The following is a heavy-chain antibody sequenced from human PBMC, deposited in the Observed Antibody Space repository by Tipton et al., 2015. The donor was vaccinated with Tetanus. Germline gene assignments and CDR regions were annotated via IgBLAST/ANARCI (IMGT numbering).Heavy chain of an antibody. CDR2: IYPGDSDT. CDR1: GYGFTYHS. V-gene: IGHV5-51*01. Sequence: QSGAEVKKPGESLKISCQGSGYGFTYHSIGWVRQMPGQGLEWMGIIYPGDSDTTYSPSFQGQVTISADKYMSTAYLQWRSLKASDTAMYFCARRLGPYTGDHIWHFDLWGRGTLVTVFS. D-gene: IGHD7-27*01. CDR3: ARRLGPYTGDHIWHFDL. J-gene: IGHJ2*01.